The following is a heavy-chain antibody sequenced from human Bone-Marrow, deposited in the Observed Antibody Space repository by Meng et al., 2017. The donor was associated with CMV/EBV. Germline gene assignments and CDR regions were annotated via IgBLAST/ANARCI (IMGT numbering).Heavy chain of an antibody. CDR3: ARDGLGVALIDWFDP. D-gene: IGHD3-3*01. CDR2: IYYSGST. CDR1: GGSISSYY. V-gene: IGHV4-59*12. J-gene: IGHJ5*02. Sequence: SETLSLTCTVSGGSISSYYWSWIRQPPGKGLEWIGSIYYSGSTYYNPSLKSRVTISVDTSKNQFSLKLSSVTAADTAVYYCARDGLGVALIDWFDPWGQGTLVTVSS.